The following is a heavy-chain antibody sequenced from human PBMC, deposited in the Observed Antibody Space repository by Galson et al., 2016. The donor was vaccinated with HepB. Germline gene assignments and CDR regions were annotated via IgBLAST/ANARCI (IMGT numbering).Heavy chain of an antibody. V-gene: IGHV3-33*01. D-gene: IGHD6-6*01. CDR3: ARDGIPSLQDIGGRLPPPYYYGMDV. J-gene: IGHJ6*02. Sequence: SLRLSCAASGFTFSNYGMHWVRQAPGKGLEWVALIWYDGSKKYYAESVKGRLTISRDNSKNTLDLQMNSLRAEDTAVYYCARDGIPSLQDIGGRLPPPYYYGMDVWGQGTAVTVSS. CDR1: GFTFSNYG. CDR2: IWYDGSKK.